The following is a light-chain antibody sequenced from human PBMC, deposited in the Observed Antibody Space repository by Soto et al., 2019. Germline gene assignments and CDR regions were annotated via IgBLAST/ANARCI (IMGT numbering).Light chain of an antibody. Sequence: CRASQSVSSSYLAWYQQKPGQAPRLLIYGASSRATGIPDRFSGSGSGTDFTLTISRLEPEDFAVYYCQQYGNSITFGGGTKVDIK. CDR2: GAS. J-gene: IGKJ4*01. CDR1: QSVSSSY. V-gene: IGKV3-20*01. CDR3: QQYGNSIT.